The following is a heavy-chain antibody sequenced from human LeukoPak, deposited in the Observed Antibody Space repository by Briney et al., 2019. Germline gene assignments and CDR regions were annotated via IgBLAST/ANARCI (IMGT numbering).Heavy chain of an antibody. V-gene: IGHV4-34*01. J-gene: IGHJ5*02. CDR2: VNHSGST. D-gene: IGHD3-10*01. Sequence: SETLSLTCTVSGGSISSNYWSWIRQPPGKGLEWIGEVNHSGSTNYNPSLKSRVTISVDTSKNQFSLELTSVTAADTAVYYCARGRGLRAVNNWFDPWGQGTLVTVSS. CDR1: GGSISSNY. CDR3: ARGRGLRAVNNWFDP.